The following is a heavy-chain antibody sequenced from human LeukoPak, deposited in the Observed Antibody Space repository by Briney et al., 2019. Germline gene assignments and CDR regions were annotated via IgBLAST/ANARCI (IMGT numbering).Heavy chain of an antibody. CDR2: TRFDGSTK. CDR1: GFTFSKYG. Sequence: GGSLRLSCASSGFTFSKYGMHWVRQAPGKGPEWVAFTRFDGSTKYYRDSVKGRFTVSRDNAKNTLYLQMNSLRAEDTAVFYCARGDTVTTIDYWGQGTLVIVSS. J-gene: IGHJ4*02. V-gene: IGHV3-30*02. CDR3: ARGDTVTTIDY. D-gene: IGHD4-17*01.